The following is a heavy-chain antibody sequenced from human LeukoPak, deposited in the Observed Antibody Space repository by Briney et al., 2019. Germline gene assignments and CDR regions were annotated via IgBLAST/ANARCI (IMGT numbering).Heavy chain of an antibody. D-gene: IGHD2-2*02. J-gene: IGHJ4*02. V-gene: IGHV4-59*01. CDR3: ARGGRYCSSTSCYTGYDY. CDR1: GGSTSSYY. CDR2: IYYSGST. Sequence: SETLSLTCTVSGGSTSSYYWSWIRQPPGKGLEWIGYIYYSGSTNYNPSLKSRVTISVDTSKNQFSLKLSSVTAADTAVYYCARGGRYCSSTSCYTGYDYWGQGTLVTVSS.